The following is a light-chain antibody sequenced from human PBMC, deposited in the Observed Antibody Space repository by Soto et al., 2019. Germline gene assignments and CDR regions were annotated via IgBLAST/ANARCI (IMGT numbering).Light chain of an antibody. CDR3: LQDRNYPRT. CDR2: GAS. Sequence: AIQMTQSPSSLSASVGDRDTITCRASQDIRGDLAWYQQKPGKAPKALIYGASNLQSGAPSRFSGSGFGTDFTLTISSLQPEDFATYYCLQDRNYPRTFGQGTQVES. V-gene: IGKV1-6*01. CDR1: QDIRGD. J-gene: IGKJ1*01.